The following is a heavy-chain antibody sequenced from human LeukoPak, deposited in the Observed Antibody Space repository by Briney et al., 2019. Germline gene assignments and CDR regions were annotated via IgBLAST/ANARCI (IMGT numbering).Heavy chain of an antibody. CDR1: GGSISSTSYY. D-gene: IGHD3-22*01. J-gene: IGHJ3*01. CDR2: IYYSGST. CDR3: AKAGVRYFDSSGLYAFDF. V-gene: IGHV4-39*01. Sequence: SETLSLTCAVSGGSISSTSYYWAWIRQPPGKGLEWIGTIYYSGSTYHNPSLKSRVTLSVDTSRNQFSLRLSSVDAADTAVYYCAKAGVRYFDSSGLYAFDFWGQGITVTVSS.